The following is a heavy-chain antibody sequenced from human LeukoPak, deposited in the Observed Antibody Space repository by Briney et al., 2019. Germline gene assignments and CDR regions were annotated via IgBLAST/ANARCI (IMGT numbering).Heavy chain of an antibody. CDR1: GGTFSSYA. CDR2: IIPIFGTA. D-gene: IGHD1-26*01. V-gene: IGHV1-69*05. Sequence: GASVKVSCKASGGTFSSYAISWVRQAPGQGLEWMGGIIPIFGTANYAQKFQGRVTITTDESTSTAYMELSSLRSEDTAVYYCARVTLTSGSSNYFDYWGQGTLVTVSS. CDR3: ARVTLTSGSSNYFDY. J-gene: IGHJ4*02.